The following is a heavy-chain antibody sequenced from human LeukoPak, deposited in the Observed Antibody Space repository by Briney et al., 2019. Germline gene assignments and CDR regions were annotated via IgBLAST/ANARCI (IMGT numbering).Heavy chain of an antibody. CDR1: GFSFSTYW. CDR2: IRPDGSEK. V-gene: IGHV3-7*01. J-gene: IGHJ4*02. CDR3: AREMAAVTPFDC. D-gene: IGHD2-15*01. Sequence: PGGSLRLSCETSGFSFSTYWMSWVRQAPGKGLEWVANIRPDGSEKYYVDSVKGRFTISRDNAKNSLYLQMNSLRAEDTAVYYCAREMAAVTPFDCWGQGTLVTVSS.